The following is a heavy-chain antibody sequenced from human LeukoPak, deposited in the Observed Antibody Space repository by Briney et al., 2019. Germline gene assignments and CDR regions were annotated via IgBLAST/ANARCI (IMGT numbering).Heavy chain of an antibody. V-gene: IGHV4-59*01. D-gene: IGHD3-22*01. J-gene: IGHJ5*02. CDR1: GGSINNYY. CDR3: ARAGYYDGSGFSPRHNWFDP. Sequence: SETLSLTCTVSGGSINNYYWTWIRQPPGRGLEWIGHIYYSGSIDYNPSLKSRVTLSVDTSKNQFSLKLSSVTAADTAVYYCARAGYYDGSGFSPRHNWFDPWGQGTLVTVSS. CDR2: IYYSGSI.